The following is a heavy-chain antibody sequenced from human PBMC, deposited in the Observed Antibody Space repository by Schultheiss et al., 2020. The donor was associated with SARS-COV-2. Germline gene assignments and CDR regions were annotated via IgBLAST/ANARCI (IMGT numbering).Heavy chain of an antibody. CDR1: GYTFTSYG. CDR3: ARDWATVTNRPGSYYYGMDV. Sequence: ASVKVSCKASGYTFTSYGISWVRQAPGQGLEWMGWISAYNGNTNYAQKLQGRVTMTTDTSTSTAYMELSRLRSDDTAVYYCARDWATVTNRPGSYYYGMDVWGQGTTVTVSS. J-gene: IGHJ6*02. V-gene: IGHV1-18*01. D-gene: IGHD4-17*01. CDR2: ISAYNGNT.